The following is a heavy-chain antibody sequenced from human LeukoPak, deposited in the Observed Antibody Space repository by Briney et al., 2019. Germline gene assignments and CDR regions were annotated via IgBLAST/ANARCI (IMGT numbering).Heavy chain of an antibody. CDR3: ARGGKDGQLLSIPFDY. CDR1: GFTFDDYG. CDR2: INWNGGST. Sequence: GGSLRLSCAASGFTFDDYGMSWVRQAPGKGLEWVSGINWNGGSTGYADSVKGRFTISRDNAKNSLYLQMNSLRAEDTALYHCARGGKDGQLLSIPFDYWGQGTLVTVSS. V-gene: IGHV3-20*01. D-gene: IGHD2-2*01. J-gene: IGHJ4*02.